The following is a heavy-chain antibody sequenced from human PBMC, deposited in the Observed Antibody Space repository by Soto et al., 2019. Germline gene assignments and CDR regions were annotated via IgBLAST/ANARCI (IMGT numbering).Heavy chain of an antibody. CDR3: ASSQKGYNWNYFDH. J-gene: IGHJ4*02. D-gene: IGHD1-20*01. CDR1: GGSISGSYYY. V-gene: IGHV4-39*01. Sequence: SETLSLTCAVSGGSISGSYYYWGWLRQSPGRGPEWIGSVFYTGFTSYNPSLESRVSVSVDTSKNQFTLKVSAVTAADTAVYYCASSQKGYNWNYFDHWGQGALVTVS. CDR2: VFYTGFT.